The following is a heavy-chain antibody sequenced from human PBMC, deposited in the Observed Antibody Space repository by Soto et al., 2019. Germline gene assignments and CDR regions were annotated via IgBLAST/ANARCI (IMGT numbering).Heavy chain of an antibody. Sequence: GGSLRLSCAASGFTFDDYTMHWVRQAPGKGLEWVSLISWDGGSTYYADSVKGRFTISRDNSKNSLYLQMNSLRTEDTALYYCAKASRGGSDEYFQHWGQGTLVTVSS. V-gene: IGHV3-43*01. D-gene: IGHD2-15*01. J-gene: IGHJ1*01. CDR1: GFTFDDYT. CDR2: ISWDGGST. CDR3: AKASRGGSDEYFQH.